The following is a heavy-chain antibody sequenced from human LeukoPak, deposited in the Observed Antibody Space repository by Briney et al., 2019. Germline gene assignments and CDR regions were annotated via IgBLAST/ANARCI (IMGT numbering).Heavy chain of an antibody. CDR1: GYTFTTYG. D-gene: IGHD3-22*01. CDR2: ISAYNGNT. Sequence: ASVKVSCKTSGYTFTTYGVSWVRQAPGQGLEWMGWISAYNGNTYCAQELQGRVTMTADTSTSTAYMELRSLRSDDTAVYYCARDHNPDYYDSSGSNWFDPWGQGTLVTVSS. CDR3: ARDHNPDYYDSSGSNWFDP. V-gene: IGHV1-18*01. J-gene: IGHJ5*02.